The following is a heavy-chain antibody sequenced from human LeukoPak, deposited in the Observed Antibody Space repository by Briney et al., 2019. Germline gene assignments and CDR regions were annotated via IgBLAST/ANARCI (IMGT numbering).Heavy chain of an antibody. J-gene: IGHJ4*02. CDR3: ARGLHCSGGLCLPDY. CDR1: GGSISSSSYY. D-gene: IGHD2-8*02. Sequence: SETLSLTCTVSGGSISSSSYYWGWIRQPPGKGLEWIGSIYYSGSTYYNPSLKSRVTIPVDTSKNQFSLKLSSVTAADTAVYYCARGLHCSGGLCLPDYWGQGTLVTVSS. V-gene: IGHV4-39*07. CDR2: IYYSGST.